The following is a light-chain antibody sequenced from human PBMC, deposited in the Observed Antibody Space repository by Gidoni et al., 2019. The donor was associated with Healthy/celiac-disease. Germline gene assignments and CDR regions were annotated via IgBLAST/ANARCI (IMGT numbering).Light chain of an antibody. CDR1: QSISSY. CDR2: AAS. J-gene: IGKJ2*01. CDR3: QQSYSTPRT. Sequence: DTQMTQSPSSLSASVGDRVTITCRASQSISSYLNWYQQKPGKAPKLLIYAASSLQSGVPSRFSGSGSGTDFTLTSSSLQPEDFATYYCQQSYSTPRTFXXXTKLEIK. V-gene: IGKV1-39*01.